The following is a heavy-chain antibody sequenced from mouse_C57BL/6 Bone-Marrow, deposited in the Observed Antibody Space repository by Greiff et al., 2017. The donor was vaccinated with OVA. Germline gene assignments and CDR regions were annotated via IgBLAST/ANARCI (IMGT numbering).Heavy chain of an antibody. V-gene: IGHV1-82*01. CDR3: ARRYYGSIAY. CDR2: IYPGDGDT. CDR1: GYAFSSSW. D-gene: IGHD1-1*01. Sequence: VQLKESGPELVKPGASVKISCKASGYAFSSSWMNWVKQRPGKGLEWIGRIYPGDGDTNYNGKFKGKATLTADKSSSTAYMQLSSLTSEDSAVYFCARRYYGSIAYWGQGTLVTVSA. J-gene: IGHJ3*01.